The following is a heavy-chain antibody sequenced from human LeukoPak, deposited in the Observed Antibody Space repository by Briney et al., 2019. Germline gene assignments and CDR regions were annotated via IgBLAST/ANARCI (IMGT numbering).Heavy chain of an antibody. CDR3: AKDIGSSWNGGFDY. J-gene: IGHJ4*02. CDR2: ISWNSGSI. V-gene: IGHV3-9*01. Sequence: GGSLRLSCEASGFTLDDYAMHWVRQAPGKGLEGVSGISWNSGSIGYADSVKGRFTISRDNAKSSLYLQMNSLRAEDTALYYCAKDIGSSWNGGFDYWGQGTLVTVSS. D-gene: IGHD6-13*01. CDR1: GFTLDDYA.